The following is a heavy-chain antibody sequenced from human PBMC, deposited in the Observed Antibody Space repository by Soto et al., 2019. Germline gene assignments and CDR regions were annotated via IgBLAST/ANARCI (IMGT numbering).Heavy chain of an antibody. CDR1: GCSLSSNSYY. Sequence: SETLSLTFTLSGCSLSSNSYYWGWVRPPPGKGLEWIGYIYYSGSTNYNPSLKSRVTISVDTSKNQFSLKLSSVTAADTAVYYCARERWYGVGYYFDYWGQGTLVTVSS. J-gene: IGHJ4*02. CDR3: ARERWYGVGYYFDY. CDR2: IYYSGST. V-gene: IGHV4-61*01. D-gene: IGHD6-13*01.